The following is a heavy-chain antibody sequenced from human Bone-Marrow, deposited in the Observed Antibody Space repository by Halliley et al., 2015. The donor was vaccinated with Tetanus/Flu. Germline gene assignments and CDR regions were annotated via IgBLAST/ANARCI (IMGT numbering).Heavy chain of an antibody. CDR2: IYSDGST. CDR1: GFTVSSNY. CDR3: ARVPPRGGTYSFDY. D-gene: IGHD3-16*01. V-gene: IGHV3-53*01. Sequence: SLRLSCAASGFTVSSNYMSWVRQAPGKGLEWVSVIYSDGSTYYADSVKGRFTISRDNSKNTLSLQMSSLRDEDTAVFYCARVPPRGGTYSFDYWGRGSLVPVSS. J-gene: IGHJ4*02.